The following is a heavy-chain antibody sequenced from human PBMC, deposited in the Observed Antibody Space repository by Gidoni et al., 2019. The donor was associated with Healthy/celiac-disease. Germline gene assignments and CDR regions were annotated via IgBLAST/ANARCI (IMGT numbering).Heavy chain of an antibody. Sequence: EVQLVESGGGLVQPGGSLRLSCADSGSTFSSYSMNWVSQAPGKGLECVSYISSSSSTIYYADSVKGRFTISRDNAKNALYLQMNSLRAEETAVYYCARVKTTGTTYWFDPWGQGTRVTVSS. CDR1: GSTFSSYS. CDR2: ISSSSSTI. V-gene: IGHV3-48*01. CDR3: ARVKTTGTTYWFDP. D-gene: IGHD1-1*01. J-gene: IGHJ5*02.